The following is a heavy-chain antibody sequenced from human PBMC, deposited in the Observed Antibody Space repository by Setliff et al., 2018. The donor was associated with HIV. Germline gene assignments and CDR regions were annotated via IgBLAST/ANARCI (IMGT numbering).Heavy chain of an antibody. D-gene: IGHD4-17*01. CDR2: INHSGSS. V-gene: IGHV4-34*01. CDR3: ARVGTTVTTRETYKWFDP. J-gene: IGHJ5*02. CDR1: GGPLSAHR. Sequence: SETLSLTCAFYGGPLSAHRWGWIRQSPGKGLEWIGEINHSGSSKYNPSHKSRVTMSVDTSKNQFSLKLSSVTAADSAVYYCARVGTTVTTRETYKWFDPWGQGTLVTVSS.